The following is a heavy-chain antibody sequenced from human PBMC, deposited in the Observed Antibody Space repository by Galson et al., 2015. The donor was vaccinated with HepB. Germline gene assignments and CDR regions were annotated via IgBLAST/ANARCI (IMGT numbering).Heavy chain of an antibody. Sequence: SVKVSCKASGYTFTSYAIHWVRQAPGQRLEWMGWINAGNGNTKYSQKFQGRVTITRDTSASTAYMELSSLRSEDTAVYYCASSPGHYYDSSGYYSWGQGTLVTVSS. CDR2: INAGNGNT. J-gene: IGHJ4*02. V-gene: IGHV1-3*01. CDR1: GYTFTSYA. D-gene: IGHD3-22*01. CDR3: ASSPGHYYDSSGYYS.